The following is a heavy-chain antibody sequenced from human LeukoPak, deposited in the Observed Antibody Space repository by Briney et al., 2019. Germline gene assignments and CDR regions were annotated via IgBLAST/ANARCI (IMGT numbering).Heavy chain of an antibody. D-gene: IGHD3-10*01. CDR3: VKGELLWFGELEVFDY. CDR1: GFTFSSYA. Sequence: GGSLRLSCSASGFTFSSYAMHWVRQAPAKGLEYVSAISSNGGSTYYADSVKGRFTIFRENSKNTLYLQMSSLRAEDTAVYYCVKGELLWFGELEVFDYWGQGTLVTVSS. J-gene: IGHJ4*02. CDR2: ISSNGGST. V-gene: IGHV3-64D*06.